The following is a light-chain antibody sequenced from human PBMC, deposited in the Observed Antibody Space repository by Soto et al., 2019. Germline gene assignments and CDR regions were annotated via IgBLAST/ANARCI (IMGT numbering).Light chain of an antibody. Sequence: EMVLTQSPATLSLSPGEIATLSCRASQSVSSYLAWDQQKPGQAPRLLIYDASNRATGIPARCSGSGSGTDFTLTISSLEPEDFAVYYGQQRSNWPPWITFGQGTRLEIK. CDR3: QQRSNWPPWIT. J-gene: IGKJ5*01. CDR1: QSVSSY. CDR2: DAS. V-gene: IGKV3-11*01.